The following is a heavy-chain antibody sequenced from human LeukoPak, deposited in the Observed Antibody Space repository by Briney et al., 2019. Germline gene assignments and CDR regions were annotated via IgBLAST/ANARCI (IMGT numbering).Heavy chain of an antibody. CDR1: GYTFTSYY. CDR3: AKWTTTYLDY. J-gene: IGHJ4*02. D-gene: IGHD1-1*01. Sequence: GASVKVSCKASGYTFTSYYIHWVRQAPGQGLEWMGIINPSGGSTNYAQKFQGRVTMTRDTSTSTVYMELSKDTAMYYCAKWTTTYLDYWGQGTLVTVSS. CDR2: INPSGGST. V-gene: IGHV1-46*01.